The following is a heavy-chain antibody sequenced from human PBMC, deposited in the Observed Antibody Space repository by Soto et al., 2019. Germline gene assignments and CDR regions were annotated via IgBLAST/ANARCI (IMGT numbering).Heavy chain of an antibody. CDR3: GTVFEK. CDR1: EFTLNNYW. Sequence: EVQVVESGGGLVQPGGSLRLSCAASEFTLNNYWRHWVRQVQGEGLVWVSRIDNHGDGTSYGDFVKGRFTISRDNAKNTLYLQMNSLRVEDTAIYYWGTVFEKWGPGKMVTVSS. CDR2: IDNHGDGT. V-gene: IGHV3-74*01. J-gene: IGHJ3*02.